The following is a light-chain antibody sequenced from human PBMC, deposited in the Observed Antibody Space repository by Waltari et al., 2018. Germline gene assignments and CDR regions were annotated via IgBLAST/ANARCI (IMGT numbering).Light chain of an antibody. Sequence: IQMTQSPASLSAALGDRVPITCRASQNIGRYLNWYQQISGRAPKLLIYAASNLQRGVPSRFIGSGSGTDFTLTISGLQPEDFGTYYCQQGYSTWTFGQGTNVDSK. CDR3: QQGYSTWT. CDR1: QNIGRY. V-gene: IGKV1-39*01. CDR2: AAS. J-gene: IGKJ1*01.